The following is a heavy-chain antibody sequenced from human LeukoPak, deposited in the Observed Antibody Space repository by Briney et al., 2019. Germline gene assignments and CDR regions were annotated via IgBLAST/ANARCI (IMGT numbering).Heavy chain of an antibody. Sequence: AGGSLRLSCAVSGVTICSYALSWVRQAPGKGLEWVSAISGSGGSTYYADSVKGRFTISRDNSKNTLYLQMNSLRAEDTAVYYCAKDRPPRSYYFDYWGQGTLVTVSS. J-gene: IGHJ4*02. D-gene: IGHD1-14*01. CDR1: GVTICSYA. CDR3: AKDRPPRSYYFDY. CDR2: ISGSGGST. V-gene: IGHV3-23*01.